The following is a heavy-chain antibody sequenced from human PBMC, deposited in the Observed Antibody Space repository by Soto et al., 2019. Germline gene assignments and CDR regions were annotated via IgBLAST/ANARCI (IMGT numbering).Heavy chain of an antibody. CDR2: IYYSGST. D-gene: IGHD1-1*01. J-gene: IGHJ5*02. Sequence: QVQLQESGPGLVKPSETLSLTCTVSSGSITSYYWTWVRQPPGKGLEWIGYIYYSGSTNYNPSLKSRVTTAIDTPKSQVSLKLSSVTAADTAVYYCVGSMAGTVTWGQGTLVTVSS. CDR3: VGSMAGTVT. CDR1: SGSITSYY. V-gene: IGHV4-59*03.